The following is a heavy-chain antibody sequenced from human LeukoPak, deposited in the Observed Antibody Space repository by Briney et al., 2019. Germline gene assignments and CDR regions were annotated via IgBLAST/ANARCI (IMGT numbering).Heavy chain of an antibody. CDR2: IYHSGST. J-gene: IGHJ4*02. CDR1: GYSISSGHY. Sequence: KASETLSLTCAVSGYSISSGHYWGWIRQPPGKGLEWIGSIYHSGSTYYNPSLKSRVTISVDTSKNQFSLKLSSVTAADTAVYYCARRSSSWFPFDYWGQGTLVTVSS. V-gene: IGHV4-38-2*01. CDR3: ARRSSSWFPFDY. D-gene: IGHD6-13*01.